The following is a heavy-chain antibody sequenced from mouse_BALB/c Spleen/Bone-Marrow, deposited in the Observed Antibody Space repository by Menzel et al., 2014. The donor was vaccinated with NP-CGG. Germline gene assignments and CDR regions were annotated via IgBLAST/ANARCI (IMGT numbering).Heavy chain of an antibody. CDR2: IYPGDGDT. V-gene: IGHV1-82*01. J-gene: IGHJ2*01. CDR3: ARWGLRRYFDY. CDR1: GYAFSSSW. D-gene: IGHD2-2*01. Sequence: QVQLKESGPELVKPGASVKISCKASGYAFSSSWMNWVKQRPGQGLEWIGRIYPGDGDTNYNGKFKGKATLTADKSSSTAYMQLSSLTSVDSAVYFCARWGLRRYFDYWGQGTTLTVPS.